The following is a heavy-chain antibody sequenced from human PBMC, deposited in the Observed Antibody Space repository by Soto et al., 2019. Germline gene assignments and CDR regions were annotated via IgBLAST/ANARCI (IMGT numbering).Heavy chain of an antibody. CDR1: GFSLSNFY. D-gene: IGHD2-8*02. Sequence: GGSLRLSCVASGFSLSNFYMGWVRQAPGKGLEWVANINLNGRGEKYVDSVKGRFSISRDNAKNSLFLQLNSLRADDTAVYYCLRDPAAIGRYCTAVNCIPLFGGQGTLVTVSS. V-gene: IGHV3-7*01. CDR2: INLNGRGE. J-gene: IGHJ4*02. CDR3: LRDPAAIGRYCTAVNCIPLF.